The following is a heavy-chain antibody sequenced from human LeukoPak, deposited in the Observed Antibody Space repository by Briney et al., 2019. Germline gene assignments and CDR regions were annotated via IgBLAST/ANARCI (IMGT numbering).Heavy chain of an antibody. J-gene: IGHJ4*02. Sequence: PSETLSLTCAVYGGSFSGYYWSWIRQPPGKGLEWIGEINHSGSTNYNPSLKSRVTISVDKSKNQFSLKLSSVTAADTAVYYCARKGSGNTAMAAPDYWGQGTLVTVSS. D-gene: IGHD5-18*01. CDR1: GGSFSGYY. CDR2: INHSGST. V-gene: IGHV4-34*01. CDR3: ARKGSGNTAMAAPDY.